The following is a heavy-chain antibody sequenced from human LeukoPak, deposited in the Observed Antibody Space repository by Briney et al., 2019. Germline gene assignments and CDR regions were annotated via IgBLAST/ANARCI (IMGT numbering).Heavy chain of an antibody. CDR2: INHSGST. D-gene: IGHD3-10*01. V-gene: IGHV4-34*01. CDR1: GGSFSGHY. CDR3: ARPRYGSGSLDS. J-gene: IGHJ4*02. Sequence: SETLSLTCAVYGGSFSGHYWTWTRQPPGKGLEWIGEINHSGSTTYNPSLNSRVTISVDTSKNQFSLKLSSVTAADTAVYYCARPRYGSGSLDSWGQGTLVTVSS.